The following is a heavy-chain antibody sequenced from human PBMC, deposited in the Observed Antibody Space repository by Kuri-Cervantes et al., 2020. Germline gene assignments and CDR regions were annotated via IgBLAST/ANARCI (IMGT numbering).Heavy chain of an antibody. CDR2: FYTGGST. CDR1: GFTISSNY. Sequence: GGSLRLSCAASGFTISSNYMSWVRQAPGKGLEWVSVFYTGGSTFYADSVKGRFTISRDNAKNSLYLQMNSLRAEDTAVYYCAREMATITPGMDVWGQGTTVTVSS. V-gene: IGHV3-53*01. D-gene: IGHD5-24*01. CDR3: AREMATITPGMDV. J-gene: IGHJ6*02.